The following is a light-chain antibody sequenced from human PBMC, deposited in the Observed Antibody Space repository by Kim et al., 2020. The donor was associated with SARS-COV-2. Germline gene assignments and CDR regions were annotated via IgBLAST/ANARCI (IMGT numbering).Light chain of an antibody. V-gene: IGLV1-47*01. CDR1: NSNIGTNH. CDR3: AAWDDSLRVV. Sequence: QSVLTQPPSASGTPGQRVTISCSGSNSNIGTNHVYWYQHLPGTAPKLLIYRNDQWPSGVPDRFSGSKSGTSASLAISGLRSEDEADYYCAAWDDSLRVVFGGGTQLTVL. CDR2: RND. J-gene: IGLJ2*01.